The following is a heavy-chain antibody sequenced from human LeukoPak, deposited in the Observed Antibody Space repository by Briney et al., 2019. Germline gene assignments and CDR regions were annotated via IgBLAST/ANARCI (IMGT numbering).Heavy chain of an antibody. V-gene: IGHV3-33*01. J-gene: IGHJ6*03. Sequence: AGGSLRLSCAASGFSLSNYGMHWVRQAPGKGLERVAALLYDGNTKHYADSVKGRFTISRDISKNTFYLQMNSLTAEDTAVYYCARDHRPEIQYYYMDVWGKGTTVAVSS. CDR1: GFSLSNYG. D-gene: IGHD1-14*01. CDR3: ARDHRPEIQYYYMDV. CDR2: LLYDGNTK.